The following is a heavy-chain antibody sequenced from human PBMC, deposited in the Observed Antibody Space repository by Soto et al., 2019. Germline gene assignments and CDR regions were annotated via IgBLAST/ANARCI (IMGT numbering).Heavy chain of an antibody. D-gene: IGHD4-17*01. Sequence: PGGSVRLSCAASGFTFSSYAMSWVRQAPGKGLEWVSAISGSGGSTYYADSVKGRFTISRDNSKNTLYLQMNSLRAEDTAVYYCAKDGPFLGMPTVSFDYWGQGTLVTVSS. J-gene: IGHJ4*02. CDR2: ISGSGGST. CDR1: GFTFSSYA. CDR3: AKDGPFLGMPTVSFDY. V-gene: IGHV3-23*01.